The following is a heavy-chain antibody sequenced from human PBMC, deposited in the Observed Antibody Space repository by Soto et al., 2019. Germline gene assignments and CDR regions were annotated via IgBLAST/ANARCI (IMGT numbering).Heavy chain of an antibody. J-gene: IGHJ4*02. CDR3: AKSYNTGWYVHFDF. CDR1: GFTFSSYA. CDR2: ISHDGSEK. Sequence: QVQFVESGGGVVQPGRALRLSCAVSGFTFSSYAMHWVRQAPGKGLEWVALISHDGSEKYYADSVKGRFTISRDNSKNTLSLQMNSLRAEDTAVYYCAKSYNTGWYVHFDFWGQGTLVTVSS. V-gene: IGHV3-30*18. D-gene: IGHD6-19*01.